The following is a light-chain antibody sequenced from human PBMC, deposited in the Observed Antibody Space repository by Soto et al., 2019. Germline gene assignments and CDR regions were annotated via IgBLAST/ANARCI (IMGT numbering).Light chain of an antibody. V-gene: IGKV2-29*01. CDR3: QQYGSSPPIT. CDR2: GAS. J-gene: IGKJ5*01. CDR1: QSLLHSDGKTY. Sequence: DIVLTQTPLSLSVTPGQPASISCKPSQSLLHSDGKTYLYWYLQKPGQAPRLLIYGASSRTAGIPDRFSGSGSGTDFTLTISRLEPEDFAVYYCQQYGSSPPITFGQGTRLVIK.